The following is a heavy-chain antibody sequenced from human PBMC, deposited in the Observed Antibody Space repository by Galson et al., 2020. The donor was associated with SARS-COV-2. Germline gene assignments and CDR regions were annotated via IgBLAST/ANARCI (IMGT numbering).Heavy chain of an antibody. CDR3: ARDGPLDYGDPWQYYYYGMDV. CDR1: GFTFSSYG. Sequence: GGSLRLSCAASGFTFSSYGMHWVRQAPGKGLEWVAVISYDGSNKYYADSVKGRFTISRDNSKNTLYLQMNSLRAEDTAVYYCARDGPLDYGDPWQYYYYGMDVWGQGTTVIVSS. D-gene: IGHD4-17*01. J-gene: IGHJ6*02. V-gene: IGHV3-30*03. CDR2: ISYDGSNK.